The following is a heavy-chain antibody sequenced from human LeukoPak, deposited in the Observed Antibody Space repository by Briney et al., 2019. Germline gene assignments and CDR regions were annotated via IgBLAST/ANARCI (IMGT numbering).Heavy chain of an antibody. Sequence: PGGSLRLSCAASGFIFSSHWMNWVRQAPGKGLEWVANIKQDGSEKYYVDSVKGRFTISRDNSKNTLYLQMNSLRAEDTAVYYCAKEAGEPLDLIAAGSFDYWGQGTLVTVSS. CDR2: IKQDGSEK. J-gene: IGHJ4*02. V-gene: IGHV3-7*01. CDR3: AKEAGEPLDLIAAGSFDY. D-gene: IGHD6-13*01. CDR1: GFIFSSHW.